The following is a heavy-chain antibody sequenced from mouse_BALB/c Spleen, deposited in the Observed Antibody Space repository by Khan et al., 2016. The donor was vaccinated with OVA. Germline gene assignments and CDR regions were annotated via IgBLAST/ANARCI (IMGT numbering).Heavy chain of an antibody. CDR3: ARDGAYYRNDGWFAY. CDR1: GYTFTSYT. J-gene: IGHJ3*01. D-gene: IGHD2-14*01. CDR2: INPSSGYT. V-gene: IGHV1-4*01. Sequence: QVQLKQSGAELARPGASVKMSCKASGYTFTSYTIHWIKQRPGQGLEWIRYINPSSGYTNYNQKFKDKATLTADKSSTTAYMQLSSLTSDDSAVYYCARDGAYYRNDGWFAYGGQGTLVTVSA.